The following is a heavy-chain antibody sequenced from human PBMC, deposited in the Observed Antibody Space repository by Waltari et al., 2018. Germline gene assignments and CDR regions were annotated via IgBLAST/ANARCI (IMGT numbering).Heavy chain of an antibody. J-gene: IGHJ4*02. D-gene: IGHD5-18*01. CDR2: IYYSGST. Sequence: QVQLQESSPGLVKPSETLSITCTVTGGTSSSYYWSWSRQPPGKGLEWIGYIYYSGSTNYNPSLKSRVTISVDTSKNQFSRKLSSVTAADTAVYYCARGEQLWPRTFDYWGQGTLVTVSS. V-gene: IGHV4-59*01. CDR1: GGTSSSYY. CDR3: ARGEQLWPRTFDY.